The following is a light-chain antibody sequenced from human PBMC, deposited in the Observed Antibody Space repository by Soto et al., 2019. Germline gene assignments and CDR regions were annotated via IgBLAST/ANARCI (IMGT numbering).Light chain of an antibody. J-gene: IGKJ1*01. CDR3: QQFGTSRWT. V-gene: IGKV3-20*01. Sequence: ETVLTQSPGTLSLSPGERATLSCRASQSVSSSSLAWYQQKPGQAPRLLIYGASNRAIGIPDRFSGTGSGTDFTLTISRLETEDFAVYYCQQFGTSRWTFGQGTKVEIK. CDR1: QSVSSSS. CDR2: GAS.